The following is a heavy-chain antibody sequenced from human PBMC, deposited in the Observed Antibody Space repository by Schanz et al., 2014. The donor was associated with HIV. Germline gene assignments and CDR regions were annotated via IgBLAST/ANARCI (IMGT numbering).Heavy chain of an antibody. Sequence: VPLVESGGGVVQPGGSLRLSCAASGFNFNNYAMTWVRQAPGKGLEWVSSISGNGDSAYYADSVRGRFTISRDNSLHMLYLEMNSLRAEDTAVYYCARLRGFLWFGDHPYSFDYWGQGTLVTVSS. D-gene: IGHD3-10*01. J-gene: IGHJ4*02. CDR1: GFNFNNYA. V-gene: IGHV3-23*04. CDR2: ISGNGDSA. CDR3: ARLRGFLWFGDHPYSFDY.